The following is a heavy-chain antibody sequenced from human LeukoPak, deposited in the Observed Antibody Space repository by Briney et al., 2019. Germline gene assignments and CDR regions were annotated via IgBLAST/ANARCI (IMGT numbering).Heavy chain of an antibody. CDR2: ISAYNGNT. CDR3: ARDPLSGYYFYYYYYMDV. J-gene: IGHJ6*03. CDR1: GYTFTSYG. V-gene: IGHV1-18*01. D-gene: IGHD3-22*01. Sequence: EASVKVSCKASGYTFTSYGISWVRQAPGQGLEWMGWISAYNGNTNYAQKLQGRVTMTTDTSTSTAYMELRSLRSDDTAVYYCARDPLSGYYFYYYYYMDVWGKGTTVTVSS.